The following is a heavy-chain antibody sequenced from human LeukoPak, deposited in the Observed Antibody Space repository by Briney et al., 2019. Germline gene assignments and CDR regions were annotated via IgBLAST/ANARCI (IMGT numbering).Heavy chain of an antibody. CDR2: IYYSGST. J-gene: IGHJ4*02. CDR3: ARLPKYYDYVWGRGYFDY. Sequence: SETLSLTCTVSGGCISSSSYYWGWIRQPPGKGLEWIGSIYYSGSTYYNPSLKSRVTISVDTSKNQFSLKLSSVTAADTAVYYCARLPKYYDYVWGRGYFDYWGQGTLVTVSS. D-gene: IGHD3-16*01. CDR1: GGCISSSSYY. V-gene: IGHV4-39*01.